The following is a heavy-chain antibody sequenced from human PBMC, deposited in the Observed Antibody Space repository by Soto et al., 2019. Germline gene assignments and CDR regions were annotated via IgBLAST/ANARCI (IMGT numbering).Heavy chain of an antibody. CDR3: ARGKAYYDPGFDP. D-gene: IGHD3-22*01. V-gene: IGHV1-18*01. CDR2: ISAYNGNT. J-gene: IGHJ5*02. Sequence: EASVKVSFKASGYTFTSYGISWLRQAPGQGLEWMGWISAYNGNTNYAQKLQGRVTMTTDTSTSTAYVELRSLRSDDTAVYYCARGKAYYDPGFDPWGQGTLVTVSS. CDR1: GYTFTSYG.